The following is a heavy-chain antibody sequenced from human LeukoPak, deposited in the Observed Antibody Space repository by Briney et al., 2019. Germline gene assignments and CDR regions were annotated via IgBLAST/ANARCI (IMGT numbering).Heavy chain of an antibody. CDR2: IYYSGST. J-gene: IGHJ5*02. V-gene: IGHV4-59*01. Sequence: PSETLSLTCTVSGGSISNYYWSWIRQPPGKELEWIGYIYYSGSTNYNPSLKSRVTISVDTSKNQFSLKLSSVTAADTAAYYCARDSGTTGEVKFDPWGQGTLVTVSS. CDR3: ARDSGTTGEVKFDP. CDR1: GGSISNYY. D-gene: IGHD3-10*01.